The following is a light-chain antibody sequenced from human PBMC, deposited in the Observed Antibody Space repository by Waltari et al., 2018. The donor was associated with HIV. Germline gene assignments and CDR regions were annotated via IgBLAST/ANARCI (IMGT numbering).Light chain of an antibody. CDR2: KYS. J-gene: IGLJ3*02. V-gene: IGLV3-25*03. CDR3: QAADSSGTYKGNWV. Sequence: SYELTQPPSVSVSPGQTARITCSGDALPKQYAYWYQQKPGQAPVLVIYKYSERPSGIPGRFAGSSSGTTVTLTISGVQAEDEADYYCQAADSSGTYKGNWVFGGGTKLTVL. CDR1: ALPKQY.